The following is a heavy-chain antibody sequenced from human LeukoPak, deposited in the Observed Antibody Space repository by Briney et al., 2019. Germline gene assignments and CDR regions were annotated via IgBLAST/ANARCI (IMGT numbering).Heavy chain of an antibody. D-gene: IGHD2-2*01. J-gene: IGHJ4*02. CDR2: ISPSGGST. V-gene: IGHV1-46*01. CDR3: ARAYCSRTSCYGLGDFDY. CDR1: GYTFTSYY. Sequence: GASVKVSCNASGYTFTSYYMHWVRQAPGQGPEWMGVISPSGGSTTYAQKFQGRVTLTRDMSTSTDYLELGSLRSEDTAVYYCARAYCSRTSCYGLGDFDYWGQGTLVTVSS.